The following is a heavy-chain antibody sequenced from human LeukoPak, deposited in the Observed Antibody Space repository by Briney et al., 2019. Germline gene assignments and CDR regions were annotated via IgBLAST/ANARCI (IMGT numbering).Heavy chain of an antibody. CDR1: GGSFSGYY. V-gene: IGHV4-34*01. CDR3: ARHRPRGITMVRGVKNDYFDY. D-gene: IGHD3-10*01. CDR2: INHSGST. J-gene: IGHJ4*02. Sequence: PSETLSLTCAVYGGSFSGYYWSWIRQPPGKGLEWIGEINHSGSTNYNPSLKSRATISVDTSKNQFSLKLSSVTAADTAVYYCARHRPRGITMVRGVKNDYFDYWGQGTLVTVSS.